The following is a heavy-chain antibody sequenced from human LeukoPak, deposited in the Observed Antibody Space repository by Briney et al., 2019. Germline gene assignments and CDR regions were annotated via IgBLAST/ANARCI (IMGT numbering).Heavy chain of an antibody. J-gene: IGHJ4*02. CDR2: ISGSGGST. V-gene: IGHV3-23*01. D-gene: IGHD3-10*01. CDR1: GFTFSSYA. CDR3: ARIRRLLWFGELGVDYFDY. Sequence: GGSLRLSCAASGFTFSSYAMSWVRQAPGKGLKWVSAISGSGGSTYYADSVKGRSTISRDNSKNTLYLQMNSLRAEDTAVYYCARIRRLLWFGELGVDYFDYWGQGTLVTVSS.